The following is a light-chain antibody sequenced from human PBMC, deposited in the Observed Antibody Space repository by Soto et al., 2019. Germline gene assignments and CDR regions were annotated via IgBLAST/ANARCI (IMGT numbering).Light chain of an antibody. J-gene: IGKJ1*01. Sequence: AIRMTQSPSSLSASTGARVTITCRASQGISSYLALYQQKPGKAPKLLIYAASTLQSGVPSRFSGSGSGTDFTLTISCLQTDDFATYYCQQYYSYLGTFGQGTKVEIK. CDR3: QQYYSYLGT. CDR2: AAS. V-gene: IGKV1-8*01. CDR1: QGISSY.